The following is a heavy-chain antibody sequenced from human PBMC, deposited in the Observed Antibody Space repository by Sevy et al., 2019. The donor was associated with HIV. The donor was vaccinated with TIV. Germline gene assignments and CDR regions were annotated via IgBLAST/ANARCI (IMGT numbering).Heavy chain of an antibody. J-gene: IGHJ4*02. CDR2: INQDGSET. CDR3: AGENVAVPAYY. V-gene: IGHV3-7*01. Sequence: GGSLRLSCAASTFTFRNYWMSWVRQAPDRGLEWVANINQDGSETYYIDSVKGRFTVSRDNARNSLYLQMDNLRVEDTGVYFCAGENVAVPAYYWGQGTLVTVSS. D-gene: IGHD6-19*01. CDR1: TFTFRNYW.